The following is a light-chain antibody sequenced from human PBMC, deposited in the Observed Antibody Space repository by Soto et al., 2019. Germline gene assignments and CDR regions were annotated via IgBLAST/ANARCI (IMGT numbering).Light chain of an antibody. Sequence: IQMTHSPSSLSASVGDRVTITCRASQSISSYLNWYQQKPGKAPKLLIYAASSLQSGVPSRFSGSGSGTDFTLTISCLQSEDFATYYCQQYNSYSFGQGTKVDIK. CDR3: QQYNSYS. CDR2: AAS. V-gene: IGKV1-39*01. CDR1: QSISSY. J-gene: IGKJ1*01.